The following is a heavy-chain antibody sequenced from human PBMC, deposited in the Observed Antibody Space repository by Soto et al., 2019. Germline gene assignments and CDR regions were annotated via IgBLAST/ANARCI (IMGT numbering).Heavy chain of an antibody. CDR1: GITFSTYA. CDR2: INAGNGNT. CDR3: ARAISGYVT. D-gene: IGHD5-12*01. V-gene: IGHV1-3*01. J-gene: IGHJ5*02. Sequence: ASVKVSCKASGITFSTYAIHSVRQAPGQRLEWMGWINAGNGNTRYSQKFQGRVTLTRGTSASTAYMDLSSLRSEDTAIYYCARAISGYVTWGQGTLVTVS.